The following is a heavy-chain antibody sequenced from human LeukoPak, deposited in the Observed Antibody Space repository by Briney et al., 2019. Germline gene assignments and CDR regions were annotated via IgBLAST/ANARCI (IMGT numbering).Heavy chain of an antibody. J-gene: IGHJ4*02. CDR2: ISYDGSNK. Sequence: GGSLRLSCAASGFTFSSYAMSWVRQAPGKGLEWVAVISYDGSNKYYADSVKGRFTISRDNSKNTLYLQMNSLRAEDTAVYYCAKGTYYYDSSGYYPNDYWGQGTLVTVSS. CDR1: GFTFSSYA. CDR3: AKGTYYYDSSGYYPNDY. D-gene: IGHD3-22*01. V-gene: IGHV3-30*18.